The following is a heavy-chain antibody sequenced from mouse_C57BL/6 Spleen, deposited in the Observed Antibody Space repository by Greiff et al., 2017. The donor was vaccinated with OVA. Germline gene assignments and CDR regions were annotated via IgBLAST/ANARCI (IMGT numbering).Heavy chain of an antibody. V-gene: IGHV3-6*01. J-gene: IGHJ3*01. CDR3: ARDGSNYGFAY. CDR2: ISYDGSN. CDR1: GYSITSGYY. D-gene: IGHD2-5*01. Sequence: EVHLVESGPGLVKPSQSLSLTCSVTGYSITSGYYWNWIRQFPGNKLEWMGYISYDGSNNYNPSLKNRISITRDTSKNQFFLKLNSVTTEDTATYYCARDGSNYGFAYWGQGTLVTVSA.